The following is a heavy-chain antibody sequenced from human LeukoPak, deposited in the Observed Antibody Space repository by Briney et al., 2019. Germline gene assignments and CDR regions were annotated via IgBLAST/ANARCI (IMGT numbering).Heavy chain of an antibody. CDR2: ISAYNGNT. J-gene: IGHJ2*01. Sequence: ASVKVSCKASGYTFTSYGISWVRQAPGQGLEWMGWISAYNGNTNYAQKLQGRVTMTTDTSTSTAYMELRSLRSDDTAVYYCARDRYGSGSYPQYWYFDLWGRGTLVTVSS. CDR1: GYTFTSYG. D-gene: IGHD3-10*01. V-gene: IGHV1-18*01. CDR3: ARDRYGSGSYPQYWYFDL.